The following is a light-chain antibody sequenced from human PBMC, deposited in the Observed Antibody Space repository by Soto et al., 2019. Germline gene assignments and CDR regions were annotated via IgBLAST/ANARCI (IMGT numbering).Light chain of an antibody. CDR3: QQRSNWPLT. V-gene: IGKV3-11*01. Sequence: EIVLTQSPATLSLSPGEGATLSCRSSLSVEIYLAWYQQKPGQAPRLLIYDASNRAPGIPARFSGSGSKTEFTLTISSLEPEDFAVYYCQQRSNWPLTFGGGTNLEIK. J-gene: IGKJ4*01. CDR1: LSVEIY. CDR2: DAS.